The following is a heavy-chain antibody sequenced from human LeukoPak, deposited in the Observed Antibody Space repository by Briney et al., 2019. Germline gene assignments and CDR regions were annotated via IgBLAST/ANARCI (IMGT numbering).Heavy chain of an antibody. D-gene: IGHD6-13*01. V-gene: IGHV4-39*07. J-gene: IGHJ4*02. CDR1: GGSISSSSYY. Sequence: SETLSLTCTVSGGSISSSSYYWGWIRQPPGKGLEWIGSIYYSGSTYYNPSLKSRVTISVDTSKNQFSLKLSSVTAADTAVYYCARSWPRSSSWYQGTSGFDYWGQGTLVTVSS. CDR3: ARSWPRSSSWYQGTSGFDY. CDR2: IYYSGST.